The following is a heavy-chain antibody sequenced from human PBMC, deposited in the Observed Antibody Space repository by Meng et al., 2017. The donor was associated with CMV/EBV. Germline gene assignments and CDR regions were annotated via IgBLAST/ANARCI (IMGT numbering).Heavy chain of an antibody. V-gene: IGHV3-15*07. CDR1: GFTFSTPW. CDR2: ARNKASGGAS. D-gene: IGHD4-17*01. Sequence: SCVASGFTFSTPWMNWVRQAPGKGLEWVGRARNKASGGASDYAAPVKGRFSISRDDSKNTLYLQMNDLKTEDTAVYYCATENYGLIDWGQGTLVTVSS. J-gene: IGHJ4*02. CDR3: ATENYGLID.